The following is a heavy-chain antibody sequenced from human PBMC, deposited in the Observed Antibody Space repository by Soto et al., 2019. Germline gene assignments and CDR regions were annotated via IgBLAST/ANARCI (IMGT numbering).Heavy chain of an antibody. D-gene: IGHD6-19*01. V-gene: IGHV4-4*07. Sequence: QVQLQESGPGLVKPSETLSLTCTVSGGSISSYYWSWIRQPAGKGLEWIGRIYTSGSTNYNPSLKSRVTMSVDTSKNQFSLKLSSVTAADTAVYYCAREVTMGIAVAGFLDNWFDPWGQGTLVTVSS. J-gene: IGHJ5*02. CDR2: IYTSGST. CDR3: AREVTMGIAVAGFLDNWFDP. CDR1: GGSISSYY.